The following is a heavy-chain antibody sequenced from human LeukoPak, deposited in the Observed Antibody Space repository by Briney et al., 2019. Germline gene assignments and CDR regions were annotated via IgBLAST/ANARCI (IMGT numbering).Heavy chain of an antibody. V-gene: IGHV4-34*01. Sequence: PSETLSLTCAVYGGSFSGYYWSWIRQPPGKGLEWIGEINHSGSTNYNPSLKSRVTISVDTSKNQFSLKLSSVTAADTAVYYCARVGTYYYGSGDYYYYMDVWGKGTTVTISS. CDR3: ARVGTYYYGSGDYYYYMDV. D-gene: IGHD3-10*01. CDR2: INHSGST. CDR1: GGSFSGYY. J-gene: IGHJ6*03.